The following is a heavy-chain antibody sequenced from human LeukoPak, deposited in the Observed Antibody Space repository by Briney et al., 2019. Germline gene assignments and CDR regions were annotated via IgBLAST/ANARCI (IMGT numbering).Heavy chain of an antibody. J-gene: IGHJ4*02. D-gene: IGHD6-19*01. CDR2: IHYSGTT. V-gene: IGHV4-59*11. CDR3: ARGGWSLDY. CDR1: GDSISSHY. Sequence: PSETLSLTCSVSGDSISSHYWTWIRQPPGKGLEWIGYIHYSGTTNYNPSLKSRITTPLDTSKNQFSLKLNSVTAADTAVYYCARGGWSLDYWGQGTLVTVSS.